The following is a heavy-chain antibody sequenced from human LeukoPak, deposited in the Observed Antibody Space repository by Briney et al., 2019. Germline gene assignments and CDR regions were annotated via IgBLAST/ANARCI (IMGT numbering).Heavy chain of an antibody. Sequence: SETLSLTCTVSGGSISSSSYYWGWIRQPPGKGLEWIGSIYYSGSTYYNPSLKSRVTISVDASKNHFSLKLSSVTAADMAMYYCARLAYSSGPFDYWGQGTLVTVSS. J-gene: IGHJ4*02. V-gene: IGHV4-39*02. D-gene: IGHD6-19*01. CDR2: IYYSGST. CDR3: ARLAYSSGPFDY. CDR1: GGSISSSSYY.